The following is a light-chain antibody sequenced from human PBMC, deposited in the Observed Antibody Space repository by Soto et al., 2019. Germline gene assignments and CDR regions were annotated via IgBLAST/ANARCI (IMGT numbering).Light chain of an antibody. CDR2: GAS. CDR3: EQYGSSGT. J-gene: IGKJ1*01. CDR1: QSVSSSY. Sequence: TALTESAGTLSVTPGSRESRVGRASQSVSSSYLAWSQQKPGQAPRILIYGASNSATGIADGFSGSGSGAALTLTIRRLEPEDVAVYYCEQYGSSGTFGQGTKVDIK. V-gene: IGKV3-20*01.